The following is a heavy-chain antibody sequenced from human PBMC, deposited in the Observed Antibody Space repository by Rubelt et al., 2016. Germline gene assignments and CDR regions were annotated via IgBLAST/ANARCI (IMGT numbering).Heavy chain of an antibody. CDR2: ISSNGGST. J-gene: IGHJ3*02. CDR1: GFTFSSYA. CDR3: VSRYYDFWSGKGNDAFDI. Sequence: VQLVESGGGVVQPGGSLRLSCAASGFTFSSYAMHWVRQAPGKGLEYVSAISSNGGSTYYAGSVKGRFTISRDNSKNTLYLQMSSLRAEDTAVYYCVSRYYDFWSGKGNDAFDIWGQGTMVTVSS. D-gene: IGHD3-3*01. V-gene: IGHV3-64D*09.